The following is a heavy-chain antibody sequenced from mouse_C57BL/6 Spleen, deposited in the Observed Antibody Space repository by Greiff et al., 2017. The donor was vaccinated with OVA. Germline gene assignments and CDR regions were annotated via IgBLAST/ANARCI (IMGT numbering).Heavy chain of an antibody. V-gene: IGHV1-81*01. Sequence: QVQLQQSGAELARPGASVKLSCKASGYTFTSYGISWVKQRTGQGLEWIGEIYPRSGNTYYNEKFKGKATLTADKSSSTAYMQLRSLTSEDSAVYFCAREGANLSGNDWGQGTTLTVSS. CDR3: AREGANLSGND. CDR2: IYPRSGNT. D-gene: IGHD3-1*01. CDR1: GYTFTSYG. J-gene: IGHJ2*01.